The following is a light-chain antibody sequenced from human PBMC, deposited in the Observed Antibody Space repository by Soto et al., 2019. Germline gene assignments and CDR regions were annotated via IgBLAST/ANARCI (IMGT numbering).Light chain of an antibody. J-gene: IGKJ3*01. CDR2: WAS. CDR3: QQYYTTPPT. CDR1: QRVLYSSNNKNY. V-gene: IGKV4-1*01. Sequence: DIVMTQSPDSLAVSLGERATINCKSSQRVLYSSNNKNYLAWYQQKPGQPPKLLIYWASTRESGVPDRFSGSGSGTDFTLTISSLQAEDVAVYYCQQYYTTPPTFGPGTKVDFK.